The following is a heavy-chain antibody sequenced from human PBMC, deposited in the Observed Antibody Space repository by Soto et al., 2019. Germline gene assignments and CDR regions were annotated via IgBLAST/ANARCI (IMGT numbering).Heavy chain of an antibody. V-gene: IGHV2-26*01. CDR3: ARVGGDYAFYYYYYYMDV. Sequence: SGPTLVNPTEALTLTCTVSGFSLSNGKVGVSWIRQPPGKALEWLAHIFSNDEKSYRTSLKSRLTISEDTSKSQVVLTMTNVDPVDTATYYCARVGGDYAFYYYYYYMDVWGKGTTVTVSS. J-gene: IGHJ6*03. CDR1: GFSLSNGKVG. D-gene: IGHD4-17*01. CDR2: IFSNDEK.